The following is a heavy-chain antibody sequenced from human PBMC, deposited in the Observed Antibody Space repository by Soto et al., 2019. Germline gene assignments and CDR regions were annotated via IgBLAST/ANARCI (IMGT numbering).Heavy chain of an antibody. D-gene: IGHD6-13*01. CDR3: ARETGLGVAADGSFDS. V-gene: IGHV3-30*04. CDR1: GCNFSNYP. Sequence: QVQLVESWGGVVQPGKSLRLSGAASGCNFSNYPMNWVRQAPGKGLEWMSVISYDGRTTHYADSVKGRFTISRDNSKNTLYLQMNSLRAEDTAVYYCARETGLGVAADGSFDSWGQGARVTVSS. J-gene: IGHJ4*02. CDR2: ISYDGRTT.